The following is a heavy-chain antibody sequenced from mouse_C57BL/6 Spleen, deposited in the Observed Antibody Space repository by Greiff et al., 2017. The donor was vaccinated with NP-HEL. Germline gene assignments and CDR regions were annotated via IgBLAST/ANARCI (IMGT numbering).Heavy chain of an antibody. CDR2: IDPSDSET. CDR1: GYTFTSYW. CDR3: ARGGSSSYWYFDV. V-gene: IGHV1-52*01. Sequence: QVQLQQPGAELVRPGSSVKLSCKASGYTFTSYWMHWVKQRPIQGLEWIGNIDPSDSETHYNQKFKDKATLTVDKYSSTAYMQLSSLTSEDSAVYYCARGGSSSYWYFDVWGTGTTVTVSS. J-gene: IGHJ1*03.